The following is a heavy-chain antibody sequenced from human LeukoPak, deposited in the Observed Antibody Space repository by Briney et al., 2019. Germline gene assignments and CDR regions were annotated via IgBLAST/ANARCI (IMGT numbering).Heavy chain of an antibody. CDR1: GGSISSNNW. Sequence: PSETLSLTCAVSGGSISSNNWWSWVRQPPGKGLEWIGEINHSGSTNYNPSLKSRVTISVDTSKNQFSLKLSSVTAADTAVYYCALDYYDSSGYYALHWFDPWGQGTLVTVSS. CDR2: INHSGST. J-gene: IGHJ5*02. CDR3: ALDYYDSSGYYALHWFDP. V-gene: IGHV4-4*02. D-gene: IGHD3-22*01.